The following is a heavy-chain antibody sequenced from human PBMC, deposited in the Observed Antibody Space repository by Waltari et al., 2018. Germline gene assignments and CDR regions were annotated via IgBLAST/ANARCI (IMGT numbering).Heavy chain of an antibody. D-gene: IGHD5-12*01. Sequence: EVQLVESGGGLIQPGGSLRLSCAASGFTVSSNYMSWVRQAPGKGLEWVSVIYSGCSTYYADSVKGRFTISRDNSKNTLYLQMNSLRAEDTAVYYCARGIVATIISPYYFDYWGQGTLVTVSS. CDR2: IYSGCST. V-gene: IGHV3-53*01. CDR3: ARGIVATIISPYYFDY. CDR1: GFTVSSNY. J-gene: IGHJ4*02.